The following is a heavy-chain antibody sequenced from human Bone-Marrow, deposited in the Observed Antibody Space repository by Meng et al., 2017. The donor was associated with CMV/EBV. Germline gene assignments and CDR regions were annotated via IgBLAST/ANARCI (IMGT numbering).Heavy chain of an antibody. CDR1: GFTFSTSW. V-gene: IGHV3-74*01. Sequence: ETLSLTCVASGFTFSTSWIHWVRQAPGKGPVWVSIINTDGSITRYVDSVKGRFTISRDNAKNTLFLQMNSLRADDTAVYYCARDAGRHMDVWGQGTTVTVSS. J-gene: IGHJ6*02. CDR2: INTDGSIT. CDR3: ARDAGRHMDV.